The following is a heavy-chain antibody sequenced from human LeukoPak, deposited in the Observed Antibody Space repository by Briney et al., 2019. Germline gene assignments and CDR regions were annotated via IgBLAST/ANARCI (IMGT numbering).Heavy chain of an antibody. CDR2: ISWNSGSI. V-gene: IGHV3-9*01. D-gene: IGHD3-22*01. J-gene: IGHJ6*02. CDR1: GFTFDDYA. CDR3: AKDIGPNYYDSSGALYCGMDV. Sequence: GRSLRLSCAASGFTFDDYAMHWVRQAPGLGLEWVSGISWNSGSIGYADSVKGRFTISRDNAKNSLYLQMNSLRAEDTALYYCAKDIGPNYYDSSGALYCGMDVWGQGTTVTVSS.